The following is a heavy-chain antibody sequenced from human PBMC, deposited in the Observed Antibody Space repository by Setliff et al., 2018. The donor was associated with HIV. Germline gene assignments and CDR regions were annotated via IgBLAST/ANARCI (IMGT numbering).Heavy chain of an antibody. J-gene: IGHJ4*02. CDR3: ARDPGWLQTLYYFDS. V-gene: IGHV1-18*01. CDR1: GYTFTSYG. Sequence: ASVKVSCKASGYTFTSYGISWARQAPGQGLEWMGWISAYNGNTNYAQKLQGRVTMTTDTSTSTAYMELRSLRSDDTAVYYCARDPGWLQTLYYFDSWGQGTLVTVSS. D-gene: IGHD5-12*01. CDR2: ISAYNGNT.